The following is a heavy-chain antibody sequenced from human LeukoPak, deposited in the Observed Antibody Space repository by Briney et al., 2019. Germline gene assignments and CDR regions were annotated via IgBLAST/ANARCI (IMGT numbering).Heavy chain of an antibody. Sequence: SLKVSCKASGGTFSSYAISWVGQARGQGLEWVGGMTPIFGAASDAQKFQGRVTITADECVSTAYMELSSMRSEETAGYCCARSPVRRDSLTGPAFDIWGQGTMVTVSS. CDR1: GGTFSSYA. CDR3: ARSPVRRDSLTGPAFDI. CDR2: MTPIFGAA. J-gene: IGHJ3*02. V-gene: IGHV1-69*01. D-gene: IGHD3-9*01.